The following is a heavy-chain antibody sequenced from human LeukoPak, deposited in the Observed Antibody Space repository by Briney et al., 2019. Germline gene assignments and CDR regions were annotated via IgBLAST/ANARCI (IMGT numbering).Heavy chain of an antibody. CDR3: ARALLGVTRYNPLDV. D-gene: IGHD1-1*01. CDR2: IKQDGSEN. Sequence: GGSLRLSCAASGFTFSNYWMSWVRQAPGKGLEWVANIKQDGSENYYVASVKGRFTISRDNAESSLYLQMNSLRAEDTGVYFCARALLGVTRYNPLDVWGQGTMVTVSS. J-gene: IGHJ3*01. CDR1: GFTFSNYW. V-gene: IGHV3-7*04.